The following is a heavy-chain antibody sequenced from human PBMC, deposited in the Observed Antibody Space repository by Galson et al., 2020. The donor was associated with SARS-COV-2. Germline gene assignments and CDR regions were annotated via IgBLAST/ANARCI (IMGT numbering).Heavy chain of an antibody. CDR1: GYTFTGYY. CDR2: INPQRGVT. Sequence: ASVKVSCKTSGYTFTGYYVHWVRQAPGQGLEWVGWINPQRGVTDYAEKFQGRVTVTSDRSISTGYMELNSLKSDDTAVYYCAIQPRIVAVGNHYFYGLRFWGQGTTVTVSS. CDR3: AIQPRIVAVGNHYFYGLRF. D-gene: IGHD6-13*01. V-gene: IGHV1-2*02. J-gene: IGHJ6*02.